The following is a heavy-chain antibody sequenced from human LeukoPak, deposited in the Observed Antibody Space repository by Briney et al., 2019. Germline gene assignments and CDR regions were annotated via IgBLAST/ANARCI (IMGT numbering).Heavy chain of an antibody. V-gene: IGHV6-1*01. Sequence: SQTLSLTCAISGDSVSSNSAAWNWIRQSPSRGLEWLGRTYYRSKWYNDYAVSVKSRITINPDTSKNQFSLQLNSVTPEDTAVYYCARDKDIVVVVAASGSNAFDIWGQGTMVTVSS. J-gene: IGHJ3*02. CDR1: GDSVSSNSAA. D-gene: IGHD2-15*01. CDR3: ARDKDIVVVVAASGSNAFDI. CDR2: TYYRSKWYN.